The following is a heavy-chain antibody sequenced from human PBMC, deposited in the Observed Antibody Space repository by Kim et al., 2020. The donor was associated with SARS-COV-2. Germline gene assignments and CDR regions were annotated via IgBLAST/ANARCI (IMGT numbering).Heavy chain of an antibody. CDR3: ARAHSSGWYVWGGHYGMDV. J-gene: IGHJ6*02. D-gene: IGHD6-19*01. V-gene: IGHV1-18*04. CDR1: GYTFTSYG. Sequence: ASVKVSCKASGYTFTSYGISWVRQAPGQGLEWMGWISAYNGNTNYAQKLQGRVTMTTDTSTSTAYMELRSLRSDDTAVYYCARAHSSGWYVWGGHYGMDVWGQGTTVTVSS. CDR2: ISAYNGNT.